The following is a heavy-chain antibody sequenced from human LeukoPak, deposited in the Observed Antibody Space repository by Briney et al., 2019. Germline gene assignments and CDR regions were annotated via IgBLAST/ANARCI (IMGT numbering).Heavy chain of an antibody. V-gene: IGHV1-2*02. CDR1: GYTLTGYY. Sequence: AAVKDSSMASGYTLTGYYMHSVGPAPGQGLEWMGWINPISGGTNYAQKFQGRVTMTRDTSISTAYMELRRLRSDDTAVYYCARGASSSWYYFDSWGQGALVTVSS. J-gene: IGHJ4*02. CDR3: ARGASSSWYYFDS. D-gene: IGHD6-13*01. CDR2: INPISGGT.